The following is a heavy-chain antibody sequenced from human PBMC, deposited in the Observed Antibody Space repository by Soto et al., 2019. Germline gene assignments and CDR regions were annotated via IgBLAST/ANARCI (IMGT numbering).Heavy chain of an antibody. CDR3: ARAPEVYCSSTSCYSTLDV. CDR2: IYPGDSDT. D-gene: IGHD2-2*02. CDR1: GYSFTNYW. J-gene: IGHJ6*02. Sequence: GESLKISCKGPGYSFTNYWIGWVRQMPGKGLEWMGIIYPGDSDTRYSPSFQGQVTISADKSITTAYLQWSSLKASDTAMYFCARAPEVYCSSTSCYSTLDVWGQGTTVTVSS. V-gene: IGHV5-51*01.